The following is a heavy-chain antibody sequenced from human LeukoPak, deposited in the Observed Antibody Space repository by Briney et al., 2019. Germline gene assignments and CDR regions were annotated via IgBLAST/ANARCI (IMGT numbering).Heavy chain of an antibody. V-gene: IGHV3-43*02. CDR1: GFTFRDYD. CDR3: AKEMGEGIQLFQNYYYYYGMDV. J-gene: IGHJ6*02. Sequence: PGGSLRLSCAASGFTFRDYDMNWVRQAPGKGLEWVSLISGDGDRTYYADSVKGRFTISRDNSKNSLYLQMNSLRTEDTALYYCAKEMGEGIQLFQNYYYYYGMDVWGQGTTVTVSS. D-gene: IGHD5-18*01. CDR2: ISGDGDRT.